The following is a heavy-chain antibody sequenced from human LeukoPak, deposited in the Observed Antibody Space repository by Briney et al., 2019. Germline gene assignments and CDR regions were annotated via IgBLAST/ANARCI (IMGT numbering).Heavy chain of an antibody. Sequence: KSSETLSLTCTVSGGSISSSSYYWGWIRQPPGKGLEWIGSIYYSGSTYYNPSLKSRVTISVDTSKNQFSLKLSSVTAADTAVYYCARLTVRGHAFDIWGQGTMVTVSS. J-gene: IGHJ3*02. CDR3: ARLTVRGHAFDI. D-gene: IGHD3-10*01. CDR2: IYYSGST. V-gene: IGHV4-39*01. CDR1: GGSISSSSYY.